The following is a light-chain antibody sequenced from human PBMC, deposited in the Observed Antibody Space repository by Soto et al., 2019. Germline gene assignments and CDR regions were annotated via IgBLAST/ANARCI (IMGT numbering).Light chain of an antibody. V-gene: IGLV1-44*01. CDR3: AAWDDSLSVLV. J-gene: IGLJ1*01. CDR2: SSN. CDR1: SSDIGSNA. Sequence: QSVLIQPPSASGTPGQRVTISCSGSSSDIGSNAVSWYQQLPGTAPKLLIYSSNERPSGVPDRLSGSKSGTSASLAISGLQSEDEADYYCAAWDDSLSVLVFGTGTKVTVL.